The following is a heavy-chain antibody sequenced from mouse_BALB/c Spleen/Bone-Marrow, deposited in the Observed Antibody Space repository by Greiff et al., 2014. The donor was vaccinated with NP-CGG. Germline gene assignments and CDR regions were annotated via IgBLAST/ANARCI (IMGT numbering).Heavy chain of an antibody. D-gene: IGHD1-1*01. Sequence: EVQRVESGTELVKPGASVKLSCTASSFNIKDTYMHWVKQRPEQGLEWIGRIDPANGNTRYDPKFQGKATITADTSSSTAYLQLTSLTSEDTAVYYCARAYYYGSSYYVMDYWGQGTSVTVSS. CDR1: SFNIKDTY. CDR3: ARAYYYGSSYYVMDY. CDR2: IDPANGNT. J-gene: IGHJ4*01. V-gene: IGHV14-3*02.